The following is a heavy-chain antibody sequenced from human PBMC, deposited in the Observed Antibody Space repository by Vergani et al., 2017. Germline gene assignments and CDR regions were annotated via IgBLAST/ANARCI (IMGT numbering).Heavy chain of an antibody. V-gene: IGHV4-59*01. CDR2: IYYSGST. D-gene: IGHD6-6*01. CDR1: GGSISRYY. Sequence: QVQLQESGPGLVKPSETLSLTCTVSGGSISRYYWSWIRQPPGKGLEWIGYIYYSGSTNYNPSLQSRVTISVDTSKNQFSLKLSSVTAADTAVYYCARARSSSSRKPEFDYWGQGTLVTVSS. J-gene: IGHJ4*02. CDR3: ARARSSSSRKPEFDY.